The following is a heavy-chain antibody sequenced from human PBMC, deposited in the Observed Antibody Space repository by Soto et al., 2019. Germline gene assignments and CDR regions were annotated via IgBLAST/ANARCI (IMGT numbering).Heavy chain of an antibody. V-gene: IGHV3-53*01. CDR2: IYSGGST. CDR3: ARDGFRFSFVYDAWDYYYNGMDV. CDR1: GFTVSSNY. J-gene: IGHJ6*02. Sequence: GGSLRLSCAASGFTVSSNYMSWVRQAPGKGLEWVSVIYSGGSTYYADSVKGRFTISRHNSKNTLYLQMNSLRAEDTAVYYCARDGFRFSFVYDAWDYYYNGMDVWGEGTTVTVS. D-gene: IGHD3-16*01.